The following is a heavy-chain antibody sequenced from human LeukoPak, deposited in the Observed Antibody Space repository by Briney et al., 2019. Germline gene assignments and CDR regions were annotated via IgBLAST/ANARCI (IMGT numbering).Heavy chain of an antibody. CDR2: IYYSGST. CDR3: ARAGGSYFHSFDY. J-gene: IGHJ4*02. Sequence: SETLSLTCTVSGGSISSYYWSWIRQPPGKGLEWIGYIYYSGSTNYNPSVKSRVTTSVDTSKNQFSLKLSSVTAADTAVYYCARAGGSYFHSFDYWGQGTLVTVSS. CDR1: GGSISSYY. D-gene: IGHD1-26*01. V-gene: IGHV4-59*08.